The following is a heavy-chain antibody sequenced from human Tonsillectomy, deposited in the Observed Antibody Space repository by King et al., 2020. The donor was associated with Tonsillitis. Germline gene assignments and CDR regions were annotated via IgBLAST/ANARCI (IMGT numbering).Heavy chain of an antibody. CDR2: IYHSGST. V-gene: IGHV4-38-2*01. CDR3: SRFWYSSNSCYPDS. Sequence: VQLQESGPGLVKPSETLSLTCAVSGYSISSGYYWGWIRQPPGKGLEWIGSIYHSGSTYYNPSLKSRVTISVDTSKNKFSLKMSSVTAADTAVYYCSRFWYSSNSCYPDSWGQGTLVTVSS. CDR1: GYSISSGYY. J-gene: IGHJ4*02. D-gene: IGHD2-2*01.